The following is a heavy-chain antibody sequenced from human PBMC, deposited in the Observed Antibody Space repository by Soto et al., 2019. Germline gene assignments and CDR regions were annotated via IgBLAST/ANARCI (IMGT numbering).Heavy chain of an antibody. D-gene: IGHD1-1*01. J-gene: IGHJ4*02. CDR2: MTSRGSHI. Sequence: EVQLVESGGGLVKPGESLRISCAASGFTFSGYSMNWVRQAPGKWLEWVSSMTSRGSHIYYTHSVKGRFTISRDNANNALYLQMDGLRAEDTAVYYCGRVASSTTWTPDYLGQGTLVTVSS. V-gene: IGHV3-21*02. CDR3: GRVASSTTWTPDY. CDR1: GFTFSGYS.